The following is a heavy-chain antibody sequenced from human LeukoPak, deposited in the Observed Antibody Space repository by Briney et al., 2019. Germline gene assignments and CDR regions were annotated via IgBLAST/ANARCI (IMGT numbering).Heavy chain of an antibody. J-gene: IGHJ5*02. Sequence: PSETLSLTCTVSGGSISSSSYYWGWIRQPPGKGLEWIGSIYYSGSTYYNPSLKSRVTISVDTSKNQFFLKLSSVTAADTAVYYCARQSVFGFGELFPFDPWGQGTLVTVSS. CDR2: IYYSGST. D-gene: IGHD3-10*01. CDR3: ARQSVFGFGELFPFDP. V-gene: IGHV4-39*01. CDR1: GGSISSSSYY.